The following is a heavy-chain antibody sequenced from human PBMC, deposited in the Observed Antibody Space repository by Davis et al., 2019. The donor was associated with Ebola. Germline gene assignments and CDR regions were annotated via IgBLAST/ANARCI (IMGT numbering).Heavy chain of an antibody. Sequence: MPSETLSLTCAVYGGSFSGYYWSWSRQPPGKGLEWIGEINHSGSTNYNPSLTSRVTIAVDTSKNQFSLKLSSVTAADTAVYYCARDPLLRFLEWLLPPDYGMDVWGKGTTVTVYS. CDR3: ARDPLLRFLEWLLPPDYGMDV. CDR2: INHSGST. CDR1: GGSFSGYY. D-gene: IGHD3-3*01. V-gene: IGHV4-34*01. J-gene: IGHJ6*04.